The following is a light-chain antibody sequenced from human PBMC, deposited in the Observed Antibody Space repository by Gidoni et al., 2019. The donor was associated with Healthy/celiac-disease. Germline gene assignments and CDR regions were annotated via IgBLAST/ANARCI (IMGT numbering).Light chain of an antibody. Sequence: EIVLPQSQGTLSLSPGERATLSCRASQSVSSSYLAWYQQKPGQAPRLLSYGASSRATGIPDRFSGSGSGTDFTLTISRLEPEDFAVYYCQQYGSSPFGGGTKVEIK. CDR1: QSVSSSY. CDR3: QQYGSSP. CDR2: GAS. J-gene: IGKJ4*01. V-gene: IGKV3-20*01.